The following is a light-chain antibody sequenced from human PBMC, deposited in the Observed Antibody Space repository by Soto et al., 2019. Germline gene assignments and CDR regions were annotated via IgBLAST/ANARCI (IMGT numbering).Light chain of an antibody. CDR3: QQTASLPRT. Sequence: DVQMTQSPSSLSASVGDTVTMSCRSSRSISTSVSWYQQKPGKSPTLLIDGASARQTGVPYKFSASGSGTDFTLTISGLQREDVATYYCQQTASLPRTFGQGTTVDLK. J-gene: IGKJ1*01. CDR1: RSISTS. CDR2: GAS. V-gene: IGKV1-39*01.